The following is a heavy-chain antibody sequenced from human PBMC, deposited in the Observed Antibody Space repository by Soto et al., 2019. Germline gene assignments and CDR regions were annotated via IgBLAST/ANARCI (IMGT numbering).Heavy chain of an antibody. Sequence: QVQLQESGPGLVKPSGTLSLTCAVSGGSISTSNWWSWVRQPPGKGLEWIGEVYHSGITNYNPSXKXXXXXXXXXXXXXXXXXXXXXXXXXXXXXXXXXXXXXGTRFDYWGQGSLVTVSS. D-gene: IGHD1-1*01. V-gene: IGHV4-4*02. CDR2: VYHSGIT. J-gene: IGHJ4*02. CDR3: XXXXXXGTRFDY. CDR1: GGSISTSNW.